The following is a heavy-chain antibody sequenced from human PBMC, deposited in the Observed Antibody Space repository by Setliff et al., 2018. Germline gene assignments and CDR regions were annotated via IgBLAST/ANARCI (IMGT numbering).Heavy chain of an antibody. CDR2: LKYSGST. J-gene: IGHJ4*02. V-gene: IGHV4-39*07. D-gene: IGHD3-16*01. CDR3: ARLRGAFDY. Sequence: PSETLSLTCTVSGGSISSSSYYWGWIRQPPGKGLEWIGSLKYSGSTYYNPSLKSRVTISVDTSKNQFSLRLNSATAADTAVYYCARLRGAFDYWGQGTLVTVSS. CDR1: GGSISSSSYY.